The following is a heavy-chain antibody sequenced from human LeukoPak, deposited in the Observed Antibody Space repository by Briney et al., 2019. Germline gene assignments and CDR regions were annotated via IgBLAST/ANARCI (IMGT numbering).Heavy chain of an antibody. CDR2: ISSRDSTT. D-gene: IGHD1/OR15-1a*01. Sequence: PGGSLRLSWPLSGYTFRNYTMSWVRQAPGKGLEWVSGISSRDSTTHYADSVQGRFTISRDNSRNTLYLQMNNLRAEDTAIYYCANYRGVHGVEQPFELGGQGTRVPVSS. CDR3: ANYRGVHGVEQPFEL. V-gene: IGHV3-23*01. J-gene: IGHJ4*02. CDR1: GYTFRNYT.